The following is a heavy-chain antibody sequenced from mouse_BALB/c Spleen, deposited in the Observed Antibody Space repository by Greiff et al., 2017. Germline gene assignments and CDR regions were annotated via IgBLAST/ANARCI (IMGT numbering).Heavy chain of an antibody. CDR3: DVDYYYGSKGFAY. Sequence: EVQLVESGAELVRPGASVKLSCTASGFNFKDYYMHWVQQRPEQGLEWIGWIDPENGATEYAPKFQGKVTMTADTSSNTAYLQLSSLTSEDTAVYYCDVDYYYGSKGFAYWGQGTLVTVSA. CDR2: IDPENGAT. CDR1: GFNFKDYY. V-gene: IGHV14-4*02. J-gene: IGHJ3*01. D-gene: IGHD1-1*01.